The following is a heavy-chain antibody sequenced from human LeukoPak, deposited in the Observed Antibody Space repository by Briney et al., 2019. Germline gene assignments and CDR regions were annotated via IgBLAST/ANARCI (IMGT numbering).Heavy chain of an antibody. D-gene: IGHD3-22*01. J-gene: IGHJ4*02. CDR1: GFSFSSYL. Sequence: GGSLRLSCAASGFSFSSYLMSWVRQAPGKGLEWVANIKEDGSEKNYVDSVKGRFTISRDNAKNSLYLQMNSLRVEDTAVYYCARGDRNYYGSSGLDYWGQGTLVTVSS. V-gene: IGHV3-7*01. CDR3: ARGDRNYYGSSGLDY. CDR2: IKEDGSEK.